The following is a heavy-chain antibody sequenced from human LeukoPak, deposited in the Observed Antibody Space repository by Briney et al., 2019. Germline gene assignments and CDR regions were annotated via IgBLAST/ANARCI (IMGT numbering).Heavy chain of an antibody. CDR1: GGSISSSSYY. CDR2: IYYSGST. J-gene: IGHJ6*03. D-gene: IGHD3-10*02. CDR3: ARRVFEGETFYYNYYYYMDV. V-gene: IGHV4-39*01. Sequence: SETLSLTCTVSGGSISSSSYYWGWIRQPPGKGLEWIGSIYYSGSTYYNPSLKSRVTISVDTSKNQFSLKLSSVTAADTAVYYCARRVFEGETFYYNYYYYMDVWGKGTTVTVPS.